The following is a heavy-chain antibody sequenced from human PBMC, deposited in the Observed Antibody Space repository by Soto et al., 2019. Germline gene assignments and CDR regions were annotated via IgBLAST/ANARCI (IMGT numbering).Heavy chain of an antibody. CDR1: GGSFSGYY. V-gene: IGHV4-34*01. J-gene: IGHJ4*02. CDR2: INHSGST. CDR3: ARDPGYFDY. Sequence: ETLSLTCAVYGGSFSGYYWSWIRQPPGKGLEWIGEINHSGSTNYNPSLKSRVTISVDTSKNQFSLKLSSVTAADTAVYYCARDPGYFDYWGQGTLVTVSS.